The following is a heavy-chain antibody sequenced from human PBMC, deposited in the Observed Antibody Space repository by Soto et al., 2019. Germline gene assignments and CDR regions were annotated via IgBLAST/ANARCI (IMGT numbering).Heavy chain of an antibody. Sequence: SETLSLTCSVSGYSITSGYYWGWIRQYPGKGLEGIGCAFHVGHTYYNPSLKSRVTISLDTSKTPFSLRLDSVTAADTAVYYCARGPDVVVAPTAEGYYVDHWGQGALVTVSS. CDR1: GYSITSGYY. D-gene: IGHD1-1*01. CDR2: AFHVGHT. J-gene: IGHJ4*02. V-gene: IGHV4-38-2*02. CDR3: ARGPDVVVAPTAEGYYVDH.